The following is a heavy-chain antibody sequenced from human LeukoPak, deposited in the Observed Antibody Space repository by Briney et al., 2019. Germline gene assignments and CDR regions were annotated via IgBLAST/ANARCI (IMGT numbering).Heavy chain of an antibody. CDR3: ARSRQASGLFSS. CDR2: IYRGPA. J-gene: IGHJ5*02. D-gene: IGHD3-10*01. V-gene: IGHV4-30-2*01. Sequence: SETLSLTCTVSGYAIISGGFSWNWIRQPPGKGLEWIGCIYRGPAHYNPSLKSRFTISVDRPKNQFFLNVTSLTAADTAVYYCARSRQASGLFSSWGQGTLVVVSS. CDR1: GYAIISGGFS.